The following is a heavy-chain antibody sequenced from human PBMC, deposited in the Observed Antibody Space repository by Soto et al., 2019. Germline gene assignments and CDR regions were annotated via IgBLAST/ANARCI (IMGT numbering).Heavy chain of an antibody. J-gene: IGHJ6*02. CDR2: ISGNGGDI. CDR1: GFTFRNYA. V-gene: IGHV3-23*01. Sequence: EVQLLESGGALVQPGGSLRLSCAASGFTFRNYAMSWVRQAPGKGLEWVSRISGNGGDINYADSAKGRFTISRDNSKNTLYLQMNSLRAEDTAVYYCAKRGDIVEVSRTFVGYGMDVWGQGTTVTVSS. CDR3: AKRGDIVEVSRTFVGYGMDV. D-gene: IGHD2-2*01.